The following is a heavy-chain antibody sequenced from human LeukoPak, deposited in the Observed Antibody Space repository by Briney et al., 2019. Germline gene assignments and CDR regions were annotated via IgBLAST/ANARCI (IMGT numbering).Heavy chain of an antibody. J-gene: IGHJ6*02. CDR3: ARDSTVATYYGVDV. D-gene: IGHD6-19*01. Sequence: GGSLRLSCAASGFTVSSNYMSWVRQAPGKGLEWVANIQHDGSEKNYIDSVQGRFTISRDNAKTSLYLQMNSLRAEDTAVYYCARDSTVATYYGVDVWGQGTTVTVSS. CDR2: IQHDGSEK. V-gene: IGHV3-7*01. CDR1: GFTVSSNY.